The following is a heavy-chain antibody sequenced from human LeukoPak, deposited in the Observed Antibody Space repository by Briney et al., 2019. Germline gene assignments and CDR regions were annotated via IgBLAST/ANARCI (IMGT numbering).Heavy chain of an antibody. CDR3: ARDIRKYCSGGSCYSGSADY. V-gene: IGHV1-18*01. J-gene: IGHJ4*02. CDR1: GYTFTSYG. CDR2: ISAYNGNT. D-gene: IGHD2-15*01. Sequence: ATVKVSCKASGYTFTSYGISWVRQAPGQGLEWMGWISAYNGNTNYAQKLQGRVTMTTDTSTSTAYMELRSLRSDDTAVYYCARDIRKYCSGGSCYSGSADYWGQGTLVTVSS.